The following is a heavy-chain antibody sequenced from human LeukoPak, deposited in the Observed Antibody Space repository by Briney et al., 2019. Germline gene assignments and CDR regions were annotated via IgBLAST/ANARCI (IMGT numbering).Heavy chain of an antibody. CDR2: IIPIFGTA. D-gene: IGHD6-19*01. J-gene: IGHJ1*01. V-gene: IGHV1-69*05. Sequence: SVKVSCKASGGTFSSYAISWVRQAPGQGLEWMGGIIPIFGTANYAQKLQGRVTMTTDTSTSTAYMELRSLRSDDTAVYYCARDSSGYPFQHWGQGTLVTVSS. CDR1: GGTFSSYA. CDR3: ARDSSGYPFQH.